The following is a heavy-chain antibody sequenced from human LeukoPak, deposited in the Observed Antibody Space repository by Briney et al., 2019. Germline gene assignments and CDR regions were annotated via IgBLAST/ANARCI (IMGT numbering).Heavy chain of an antibody. CDR1: GGPIGTYF. J-gene: IGHJ3*02. Sequence: TSETLSLTCTVSGGPIGTYFWSWIRQSPGKGLEWIGYIYYIGGTKYNPSLKSRVPISVDTSTTQFSLKLSSVTAAETAVYYCAREDIVVVVAAPGGAFDIWGEGTMVTVSS. V-gene: IGHV4-59*01. CDR3: AREDIVVVVAAPGGAFDI. CDR2: IYYIGGT. D-gene: IGHD2-15*01.